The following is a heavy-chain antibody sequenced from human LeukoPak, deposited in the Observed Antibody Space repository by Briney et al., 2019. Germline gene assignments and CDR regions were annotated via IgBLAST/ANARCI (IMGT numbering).Heavy chain of an antibody. V-gene: IGHV1-46*01. D-gene: IGHD3-9*01. CDR2: INPSGGST. Sequence: ASVKVSCKASGYTFTSYYMHWVRQAPGQGLEWMGIINPSGGSTSYAQKFQGRVTMTRDTSTSTVDMELSSLRSEDTAGYYCARVRLEYYDILTGYYRGVYGMDVWGQGTTVTVSS. J-gene: IGHJ6*02. CDR1: GYTFTSYY. CDR3: ARVRLEYYDILTGYYRGVYGMDV.